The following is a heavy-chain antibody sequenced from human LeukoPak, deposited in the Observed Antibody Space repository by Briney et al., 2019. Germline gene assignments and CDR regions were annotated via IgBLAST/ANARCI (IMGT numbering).Heavy chain of an antibody. V-gene: IGHV4-34*01. D-gene: IGHD6-13*01. CDR1: GGSFSGYY. J-gene: IGHJ5*02. CDR2: ISYSGNT. Sequence: SETLSLTCAVYGGSFSGYYWGWIRQPPGKGLEWIGSISYSGNTYYNPSLKSRVTISVDTSKNQFSLKLSSVTAADTAVYYCARHSSSWLGFEFDPWGQGTLVTVSS. CDR3: ARHSSSWLGFEFDP.